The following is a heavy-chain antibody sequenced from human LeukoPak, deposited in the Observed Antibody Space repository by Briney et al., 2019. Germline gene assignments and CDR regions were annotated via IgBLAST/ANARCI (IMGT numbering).Heavy chain of an antibody. CDR2: INPNSGGT. V-gene: IGHV1-2*02. CDR1: GYTFTDYY. Sequence: ASVKVSCKASGYTFTDYYMHWVRQAPGQGLEWMGWINPNSGGTNYVQKFQGRVTMTRDTSISTVYMELTRLRSDDTAFYCCARDGNFDYWGQGTLVTVSS. D-gene: IGHD1-14*01. CDR3: ARDGNFDY. J-gene: IGHJ4*02.